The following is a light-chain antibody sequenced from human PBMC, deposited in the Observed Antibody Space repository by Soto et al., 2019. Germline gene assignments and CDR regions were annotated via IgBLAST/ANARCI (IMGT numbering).Light chain of an antibody. CDR2: EVS. J-gene: IGLJ2*01. V-gene: IGLV2-8*01. CDR1: SSDVGVYNY. CDR3: SSYAGSSNVV. Sequence: QSALTQPPSASGSPGQSVTISCTGTSSDVGVYNYVSWYQQHPGKAPKLLIYEVSKRPSGVPDRFSGSKSGNTASLTVSGLPAEDEADFYCSSYAGSSNVVFGGGTKLTVL.